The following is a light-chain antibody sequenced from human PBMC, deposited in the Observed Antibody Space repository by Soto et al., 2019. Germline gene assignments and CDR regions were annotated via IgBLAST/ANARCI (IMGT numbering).Light chain of an antibody. V-gene: IGKV3-20*01. CDR1: QSVSSSY. J-gene: IGKJ1*01. Sequence: EIVLTQSPGTLSLSPGDRATLSCRASQSVSSSYLAWYQQRPGQAPRLLIYGASYRATDIPDRFSGSGSGTDFTLTISRLEPEDFATYYCQHYNSYSEAFGQGTKVELK. CDR2: GAS. CDR3: QHYNSYSEA.